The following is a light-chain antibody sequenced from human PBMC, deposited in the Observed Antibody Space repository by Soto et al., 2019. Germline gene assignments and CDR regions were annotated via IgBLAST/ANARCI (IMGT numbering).Light chain of an antibody. CDR2: GAS. Sequence: ERAMTHSPATRSVTPWECATLSCRASQSVNRNLAWYQQKPGQTPRLLIYGASTRAAGVPVRFSGSGSGTDFNLTISSLQSEDFAIYYCQPYNIWPPEVTFGPGTKVDIK. CDR3: QPYNIWPPEVT. V-gene: IGKV3-15*01. J-gene: IGKJ3*01. CDR1: QSVNRN.